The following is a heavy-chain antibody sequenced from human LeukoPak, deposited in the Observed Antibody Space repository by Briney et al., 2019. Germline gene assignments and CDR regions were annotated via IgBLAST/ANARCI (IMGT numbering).Heavy chain of an antibody. J-gene: IGHJ4*02. CDR2: ISPNGVIT. D-gene: IGHD5-24*01. CDR3: AKDDAWLQYGN. Sequence: GGSLRLSCAASGFTFDDYGMSWVRQAPGKGLEWVSGISPNGVITYYADSVKGRFTISRDNSKGTVYLQMNSLRPEDTAVYYCAKDDAWLQYGNWGQGTLVTVSS. V-gene: IGHV3-23*01. CDR1: GFTFDDYG.